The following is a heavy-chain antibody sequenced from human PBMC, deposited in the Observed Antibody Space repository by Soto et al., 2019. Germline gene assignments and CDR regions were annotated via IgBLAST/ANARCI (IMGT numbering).Heavy chain of an antibody. Sequence: QVQLVESGGGLVKPGGSLRLSCAASGFTFSDSFMSWSRQTPGKGLEWLSYISGRPGNIYYADSVRGRFTISRDNAKNSVYLQMNSLRAEDTAVYYCAGDQGSNYMAVWGKGTTVTVS. CDR2: ISGRPGNI. J-gene: IGHJ6*03. CDR3: AGDQGSNYMAV. CDR1: GFTFSDSF. V-gene: IGHV3-11*01.